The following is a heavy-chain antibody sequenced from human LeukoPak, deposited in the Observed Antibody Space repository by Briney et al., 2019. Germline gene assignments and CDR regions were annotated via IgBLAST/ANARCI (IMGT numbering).Heavy chain of an antibody. CDR2: ISGSGGST. Sequence: PGGSLRLSCAASGFTFSSYAMSWVRQAPGKGREWVSAISGSGGSTYYADSVKGRFTISRDNSKKTLYLQMNSLRAADTAVYYCASTNLGYCSGGSCYNYWGQGTLVTVSS. CDR3: ASTNLGYCSGGSCYNY. V-gene: IGHV3-23*01. D-gene: IGHD2-15*01. J-gene: IGHJ4*02. CDR1: GFTFSSYA.